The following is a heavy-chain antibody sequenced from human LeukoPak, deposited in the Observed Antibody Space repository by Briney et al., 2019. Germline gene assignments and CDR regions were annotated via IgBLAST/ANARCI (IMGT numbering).Heavy chain of an antibody. V-gene: IGHV4-59*01. D-gene: IGHD3-22*01. CDR3: ARAVYDSSGYYSDWYFDL. CDR1: GGSISSYY. J-gene: IGHJ2*01. CDR2: IYYSGST. Sequence: SETLSLTCTVSGGSISSYYWSWLRQPPGKGLEWIGYIYYSGSTNYNPSLKSRVTISVDTSKNQFSLKLSSVTAADTAVYYCARAVYDSSGYYSDWYFDLWGRGTLVTVAS.